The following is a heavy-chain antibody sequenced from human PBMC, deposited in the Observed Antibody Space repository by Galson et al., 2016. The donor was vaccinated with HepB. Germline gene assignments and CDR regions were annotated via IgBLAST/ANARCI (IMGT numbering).Heavy chain of an antibody. CDR3: ARGDNPDYGDYASAYYYMDV. V-gene: IGHV4-34*01. Sequence: SETLSLTCAVYGGSFSGYYWSWIRQPPGKGLEWIGEINHSGSTNHNPSLKSRVTISVDTSKNQFSLKLSSVTAADTAVYYCARGDNPDYGDYASAYYYMDVWGEGTTVTVSS. J-gene: IGHJ6*03. CDR1: GGSFSGYY. CDR2: INHSGST. D-gene: IGHD4-17*01.